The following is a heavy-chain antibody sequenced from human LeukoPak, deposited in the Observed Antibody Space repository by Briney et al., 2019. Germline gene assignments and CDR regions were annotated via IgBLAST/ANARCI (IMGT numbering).Heavy chain of an antibody. J-gene: IGHJ4*02. CDR3: AKSLYDSSGYYYGILGAPFDY. D-gene: IGHD3-22*01. Sequence: GGSQRLSCAASGFTFSSYAMSWVRQAPGKGLEWVSAISGSGGSTYYADSVKGRFTISRDNSKNTLYLQMNSLRAEDTAVYYCAKSLYDSSGYYYGILGAPFDYWGQGTLVTVSS. CDR2: ISGSGGST. V-gene: IGHV3-23*01. CDR1: GFTFSSYA.